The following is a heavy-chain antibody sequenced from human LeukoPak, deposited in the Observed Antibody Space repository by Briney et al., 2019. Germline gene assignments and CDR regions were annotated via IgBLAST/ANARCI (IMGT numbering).Heavy chain of an antibody. V-gene: IGHV3-7*01. J-gene: IGHJ4*02. CDR3: ARGATGTWDD. Sequence: GGSLRLSCAASGFTFSSYWMSWVRQAPGKGLEWVANINEDGRVMYYVDSVKGRFTISRDNAKNSVYLQMNSLRVEDTAVYYCARGATGTWDDWGQGALVTVSS. CDR1: GFTFSSYW. CDR2: INEDGRVM. D-gene: IGHD6-13*01.